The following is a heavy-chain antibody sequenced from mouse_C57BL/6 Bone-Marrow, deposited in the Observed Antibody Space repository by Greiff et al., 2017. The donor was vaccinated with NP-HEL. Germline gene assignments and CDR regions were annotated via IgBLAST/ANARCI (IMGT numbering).Heavy chain of an antibody. D-gene: IGHD2-13*01. V-gene: IGHV1-64*01. Sequence: QVQLKQSGAELVKPGASVKLSCKASGYTFTSYWMHWVKQRPGQGLEWIGMIHPNSGSTNYNEKFKSKATLTVDKSSSTAYMQLSSLTSEDSAVYYCARGDYFLSDFDVWGTGTTVTVSS. CDR3: ARGDYFLSDFDV. CDR2: IHPNSGST. CDR1: GYTFTSYW. J-gene: IGHJ1*03.